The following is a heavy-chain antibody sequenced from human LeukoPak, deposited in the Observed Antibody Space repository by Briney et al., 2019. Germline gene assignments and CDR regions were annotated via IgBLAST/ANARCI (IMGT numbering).Heavy chain of an antibody. CDR3: AAGSYSFYYMGV. CDR1: GGSFSGYY. Sequence: SETLSLTCAVYGGSFSGYYWSWIRQPPGKGLEWIGYLYYSGSTIYNPSLKSRVTISVDTSKNQFSLKLSSVTAADTAVYYCAAGSYSFYYMGVWGKGTTVIISS. V-gene: IGHV4-59*01. CDR2: LYYSGST. D-gene: IGHD3-10*01. J-gene: IGHJ6*03.